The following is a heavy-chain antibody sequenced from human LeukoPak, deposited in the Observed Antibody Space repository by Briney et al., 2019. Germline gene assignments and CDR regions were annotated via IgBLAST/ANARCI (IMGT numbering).Heavy chain of an antibody. CDR1: GFTFSSYA. CDR2: ISYDGSNK. D-gene: IGHD6-19*01. CDR3: ARGYSSGYYDY. J-gene: IGHJ4*02. Sequence: GRSLRLSCAASGFTFSSYAMHWVRQAPGKGLEWVAVISYDGSNKYYADSVKGRFTISRDNSKNTLYLQMNSLRAEDTAVYYCARGYSSGYYDYWGQGTLVTVSS. V-gene: IGHV3-30*04.